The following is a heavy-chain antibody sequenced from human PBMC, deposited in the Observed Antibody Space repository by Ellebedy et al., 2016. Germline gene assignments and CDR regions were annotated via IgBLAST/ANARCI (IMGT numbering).Heavy chain of an antibody. D-gene: IGHD2-2*01. Sequence: SETLSLXCTVSGGSISSYYWSWIRQPAGKGLEWIGRIYTSGSTNYNPSLKSRVTMSVDTSKNQFSLKLSSVTAADTAVYYCARDRVVVVPAAMAGYNWFDPWGQGTLVTVSS. J-gene: IGHJ5*02. CDR2: IYTSGST. V-gene: IGHV4-4*07. CDR1: GGSISSYY. CDR3: ARDRVVVVPAAMAGYNWFDP.